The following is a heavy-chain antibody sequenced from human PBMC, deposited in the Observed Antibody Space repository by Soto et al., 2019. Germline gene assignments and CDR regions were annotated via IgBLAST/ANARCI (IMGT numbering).Heavy chain of an antibody. D-gene: IGHD2-2*01. Sequence: PGESLKISCKGSGYSFTSYWISWVSQMPGKGLEWMGRIDPSDSYTNYRPSFQGHVTISADKSISTAYLQWSSLKASDSAMYYCAREYCTRTSCPTRAFDIWGQGTTVTVSS. CDR1: GYSFTSYW. J-gene: IGHJ3*02. V-gene: IGHV5-10-1*01. CDR2: IDPSDSYT. CDR3: AREYCTRTSCPTRAFDI.